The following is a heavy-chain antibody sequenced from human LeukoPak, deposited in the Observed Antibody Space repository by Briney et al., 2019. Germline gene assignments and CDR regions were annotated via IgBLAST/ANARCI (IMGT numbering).Heavy chain of an antibody. Sequence: GGSLRLSCAAYGFTFSSYSMNWVRQAPGKGLEWVSSISSSSTNIYYTDSVMGRFTISRDNAKNSLYLQMNSLRAEDTAVYYCARDDTAVAGTELDYWGQGTLVTVSS. D-gene: IGHD6-19*01. CDR3: ARDDTAVAGTELDY. V-gene: IGHV3-21*01. J-gene: IGHJ4*02. CDR2: ISSSSTNI. CDR1: GFTFSSYS.